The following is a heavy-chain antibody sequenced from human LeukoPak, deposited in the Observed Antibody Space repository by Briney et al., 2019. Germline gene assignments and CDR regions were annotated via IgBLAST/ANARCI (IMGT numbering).Heavy chain of an antibody. CDR3: ARDSGAAAGNGY. Sequence: RSSETLSLTCTSSGGSISGSYWTWIRQPPGKGLEWIGYIYNSGSTNYNPSLKSRVTISIDTSKNQLSLKLSSVTAADTAVYYCARDSGAAAGNGYWGQGTLVTVSS. CDR1: GGSISGSY. J-gene: IGHJ4*02. D-gene: IGHD6-13*01. CDR2: IYNSGST. V-gene: IGHV4-4*08.